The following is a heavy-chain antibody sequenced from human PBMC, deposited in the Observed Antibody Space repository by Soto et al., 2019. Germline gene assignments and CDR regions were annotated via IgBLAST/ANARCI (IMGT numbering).Heavy chain of an antibody. CDR2: IGTAGET. CDR1: WCTFSSYD. D-gene: IGHD1-20*01. V-gene: IGHV3-13*01. J-gene: IGHJ6*02. Sequence: GSLRLPCRAAWCTFSSYDMHWVRQTTGKGLEWISAIGTAGETYYPGSVKGRFTISRENAKNSLYLHISSLRVEDTAVYYCARDKYNWTNYYYYGMDVWGPGTTVTVSS. CDR3: ARDKYNWTNYYYYGMDV.